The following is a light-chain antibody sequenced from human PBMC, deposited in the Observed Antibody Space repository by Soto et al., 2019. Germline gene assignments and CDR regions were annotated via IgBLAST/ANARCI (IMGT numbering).Light chain of an antibody. CDR1: QTISSW. CDR2: KAS. J-gene: IGKJ1*01. CDR3: HHNNSYSEA. V-gene: IGKV1-5*03. Sequence: DIQMTQSPSPLSGSVGDRVTITCRASQTISSWLAWYQQKPGKAPKLLLYKASTLKSGVPSRFSGSGSGTEFTLTISSPQPDDFAAANCHHNNSYSEAFGQGTKVE.